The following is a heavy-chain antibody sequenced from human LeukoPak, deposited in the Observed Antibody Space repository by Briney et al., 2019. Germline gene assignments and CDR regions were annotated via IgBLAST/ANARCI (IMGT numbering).Heavy chain of an antibody. V-gene: IGHV4-39*07. CDR3: AGDFWSGYYFRD. D-gene: IGHD3-3*01. CDR2: IYYSGST. J-gene: IGHJ4*02. CDR1: GGSFSSSSYY. Sequence: SETLSLTCTVSGGSFSSSSYYWGWIRQPPGKGLEWIGSIYYSGSTYYNPSLKSRVTISVDTSKNQFSLKQSSVTAADTAVYYCAGDFWSGYYFRDWGQGTLVTVSS.